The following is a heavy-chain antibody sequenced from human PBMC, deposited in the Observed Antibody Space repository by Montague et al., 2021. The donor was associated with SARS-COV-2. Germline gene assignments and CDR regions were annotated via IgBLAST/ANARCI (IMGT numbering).Heavy chain of an antibody. J-gene: IGHJ1*01. Sequence: PALVKPTQTLTLTCTFSGFSLSTSGVRVGWIRQPPGKALEWLALXYWYDDKRYSPSLKSRLTITKDTSKNQVVLTMTNMDPVDTGTYYCAHTLMQWLTALSMDDWGQGTLVTVSS. CDR2: XYWYDDK. V-gene: IGHV2-5*01. CDR3: AHTLMQWLTALSMDD. CDR1: GFSLSTSGVR. D-gene: IGHD6-19*01.